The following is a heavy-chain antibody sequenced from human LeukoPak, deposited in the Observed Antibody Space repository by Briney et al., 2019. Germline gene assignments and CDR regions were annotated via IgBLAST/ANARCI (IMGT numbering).Heavy chain of an antibody. Sequence: PGGSLRLSCAASGFTFSSYAMHWVRQAPGKGLEWVAVISYDGSNKYYADFVKGRFAISRDNSKNTLYLEVISLTAEDTAVYYCAKDDAWLRFGEWSQGTLVTVSS. CDR2: ISYDGSNK. J-gene: IGHJ4*02. D-gene: IGHD3-10*01. CDR1: GFTFSSYA. CDR3: AKDDAWLRFGE. V-gene: IGHV3-30*09.